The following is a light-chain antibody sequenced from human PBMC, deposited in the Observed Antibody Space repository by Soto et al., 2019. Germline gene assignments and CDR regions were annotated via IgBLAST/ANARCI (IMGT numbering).Light chain of an antibody. CDR1: QSVSGW. CDR2: DVS. Sequence: DIQMTQSPSTLSASVGDTVTVTCRASQSVSGWLAWYQQKPGEAPKLLIYDVSNLKTGVPSRFSGGGSGTYFSFTISRLQPEDIATYYCQQYDNLPRTFGQGTKVDIK. J-gene: IGKJ1*01. CDR3: QQYDNLPRT. V-gene: IGKV1-33*01.